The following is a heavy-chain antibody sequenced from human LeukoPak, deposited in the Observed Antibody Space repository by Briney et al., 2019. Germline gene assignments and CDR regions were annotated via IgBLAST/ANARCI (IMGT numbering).Heavy chain of an antibody. Sequence: ASVRVSCKASGYTFTVYYMYWVRQAPGQGLEWMGRINPNSGDTDYAQNFQGRVTMTRDTSISTAYMELTNLRSDDTAVYYCARGYCSGGTCCLVENWFDPWGQGTLVTVSS. CDR3: ARGYCSGGTCCLVENWFDP. V-gene: IGHV1-2*06. D-gene: IGHD2-15*01. CDR2: INPNSGDT. CDR1: GYTFTVYY. J-gene: IGHJ5*02.